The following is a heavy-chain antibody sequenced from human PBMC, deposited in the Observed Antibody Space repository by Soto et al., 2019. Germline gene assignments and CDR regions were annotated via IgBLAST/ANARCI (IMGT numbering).Heavy chain of an antibody. J-gene: IGHJ1*01. Sequence: SETLSLTCTVSGGSISSYYWSWIRQPPGKGLECIGYIYYSGSTNYNPSLKSRVTISVDTSKNQFSLKLSSVTAADTAVYYCARHDGYCSGGSCYPRPEYFQHWGQGTLVTVSS. CDR1: GGSISSYY. V-gene: IGHV4-59*08. CDR3: ARHDGYCSGGSCYPRPEYFQH. D-gene: IGHD2-15*01. CDR2: IYYSGST.